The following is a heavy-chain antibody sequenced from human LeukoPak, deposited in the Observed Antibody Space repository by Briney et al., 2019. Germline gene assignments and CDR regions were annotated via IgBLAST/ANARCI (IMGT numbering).Heavy chain of an antibody. V-gene: IGHV3-23*01. CDR3: AKDQGWGGWDHDAFDI. Sequence: PGGSLRLSCAASGFTFSSYAMSWVRQAPGKGLEWVSAISGSGGSTYYADSVKGRFTISRDNSKNTLYLQMNSLRAEDTAVYYCAKDQGWGGWDHDAFDIWGQGTVVTVSS. D-gene: IGHD6-19*01. J-gene: IGHJ3*02. CDR1: GFTFSSYA. CDR2: ISGSGGST.